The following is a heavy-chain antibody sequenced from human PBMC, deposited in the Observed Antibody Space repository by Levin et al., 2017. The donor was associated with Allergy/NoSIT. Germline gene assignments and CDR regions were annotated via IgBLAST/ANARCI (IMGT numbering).Heavy chain of an antibody. J-gene: IGHJ4*02. D-gene: IGHD3-10*01. CDR2: IWYDGSNK. CDR3: ARAPMVRGVIPFDY. Sequence: SCAASGFTFSSYGMHWVRQAPGKGLEWVAVIWYDGSNKYYADSVKGRFTISRDNSKNTLYLQMNSLRAEDTAVYYCARAPMVRGVIPFDYWGQGTLVTVSS. V-gene: IGHV3-33*01. CDR1: GFTFSSYG.